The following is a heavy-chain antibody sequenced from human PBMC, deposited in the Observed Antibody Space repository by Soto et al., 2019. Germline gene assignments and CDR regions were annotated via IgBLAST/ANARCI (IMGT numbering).Heavy chain of an antibody. J-gene: IGHJ3*02. CDR2: ISWNSGSI. D-gene: IGHD3-10*01. Sequence: EVQVVESGGGLVQPGRSLRLSCAASGFIFEDYAMHWVRQAPGKGLEWVSGISWNSGSIDYADSVTGRFIISRDNANNSLYLQMNNLRTEDTALYDCATGLSYGLGSHILFDAFDTWGQGTRVTVSS. CDR3: ATGLSYGLGSHILFDAFDT. V-gene: IGHV3-9*01. CDR1: GFIFEDYA.